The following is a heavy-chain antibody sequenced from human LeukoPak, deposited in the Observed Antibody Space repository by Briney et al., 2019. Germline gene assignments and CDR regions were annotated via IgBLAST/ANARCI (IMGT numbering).Heavy chain of an antibody. J-gene: IGHJ4*02. D-gene: IGHD6-13*01. Sequence: ASVKVSCKASGYTFSHYAMHWVRQAPGQRLEWTGWINAGNGNTKYSQRFQGRVTITRDTSASTAYMELSSLRSEDTAVYYCARDTGYSTSWYPDYWGQGTLVTVSS. CDR1: GYTFSHYA. CDR2: INAGNGNT. CDR3: ARDTGYSTSWYPDY. V-gene: IGHV1-3*01.